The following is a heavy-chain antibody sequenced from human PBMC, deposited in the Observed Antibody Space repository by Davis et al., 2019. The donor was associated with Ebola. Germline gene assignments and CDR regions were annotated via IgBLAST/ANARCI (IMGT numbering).Heavy chain of an antibody. Sequence: LSLTCSASGFTVSSHYMSWVRQAPGKGLEWVSVIYSGGSTYYADSVKGRFTISRHNSKNTLYLQMNSLRAEDTAVYYCARGRSSGWPYYFDYWGQGTLVTVSS. CDR1: GFTVSSHY. CDR3: ARGRSSGWPYYFDY. J-gene: IGHJ4*02. D-gene: IGHD6-19*01. V-gene: IGHV3-53*04. CDR2: IYSGGST.